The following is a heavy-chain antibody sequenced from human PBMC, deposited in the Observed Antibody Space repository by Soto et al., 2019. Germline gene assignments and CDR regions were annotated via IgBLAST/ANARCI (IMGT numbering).Heavy chain of an antibody. CDR1: GYSFTSYW. CDR2: IYPGDSDT. D-gene: IGHD2-15*01. Sequence: PGESLKISCKGSGYSFTSYWIGWVRQMPGKGLEWMGIIYPGDSDTRYSPSFQGQVTISADKSISTAYLQWSSLKASDTAMYYCARGDRRPRIHNWYDPWGQGTLVTVSS. CDR3: ARGDRRPRIHNWYDP. J-gene: IGHJ5*02. V-gene: IGHV5-51*01.